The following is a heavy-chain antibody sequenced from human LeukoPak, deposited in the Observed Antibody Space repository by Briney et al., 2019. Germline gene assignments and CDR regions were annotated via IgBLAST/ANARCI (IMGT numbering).Heavy chain of an antibody. V-gene: IGHV4-39*01. J-gene: IGHJ4*02. CDR3: ARHAPTRAGGDYVDYFDS. Sequence: PSQTLSLTCTVSGGSISSSSYYWGWIRQPPGKGLEWIGSIYYSGSTYYNPSLKSRVTMSVDTSKNQFSLRLSSVTAADTAVYYCARHAPTRAGGDYVDYFDSWGQGTLVTVSS. CDR1: GGSISSSSYY. D-gene: IGHD4-17*01. CDR2: IYYSGST.